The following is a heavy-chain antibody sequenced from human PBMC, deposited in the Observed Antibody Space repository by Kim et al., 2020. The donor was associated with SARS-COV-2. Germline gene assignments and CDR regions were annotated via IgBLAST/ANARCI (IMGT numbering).Heavy chain of an antibody. J-gene: IGHJ4*02. CDR2: INHSGST. V-gene: IGHV4-34*01. CDR1: GGSFSGYY. D-gene: IGHD6-13*01. CDR3: ARGLFGLIAAAGIFDY. Sequence: SETLSLTCAVYGGSFSGYYWSWIRQPPGKGLEWIGEINHSGSTNYNPSLKSRVTISVDTSKNQFSLKLSSVTAADTAVYYCARGLFGLIAAAGIFDYWGQGTLVTVSS.